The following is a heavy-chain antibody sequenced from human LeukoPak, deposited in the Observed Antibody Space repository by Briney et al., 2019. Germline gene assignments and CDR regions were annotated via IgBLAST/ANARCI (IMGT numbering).Heavy chain of an antibody. J-gene: IGHJ4*02. D-gene: IGHD6-19*01. CDR3: AAYSSGWYSHY. CDR1: GYTFTGYY. Sequence: ASVKVSCKASGYTFTGYYMHWVRQAPGQGPEWMGWINPNSGATTYGPKFQGRVTMTRDTSISTAYMELSSLISDGTAVYYCAAYSSGWYSHYWGQGTLVTVSS. CDR2: INPNSGAT. V-gene: IGHV1-2*02.